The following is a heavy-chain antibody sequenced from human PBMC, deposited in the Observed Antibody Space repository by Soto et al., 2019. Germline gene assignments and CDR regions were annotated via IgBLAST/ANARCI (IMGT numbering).Heavy chain of an antibody. V-gene: IGHV3-30-3*01. CDR2: ISYDGSDK. CDR1: GFTFSSYA. J-gene: IGHJ5*02. D-gene: IGHD3-10*01. Sequence: QVQLVESGGGVVQPGRSLRLSCAASGFTFSSYAMHWARQAPGKGLEWVAVISYDGSDKYYVDSVKGRFTISRDNSRNRVYLQMNSLRAEDTAVYYCARGYYYGGLDPWGQGTLVTVSS. CDR3: ARGYYYGGLDP.